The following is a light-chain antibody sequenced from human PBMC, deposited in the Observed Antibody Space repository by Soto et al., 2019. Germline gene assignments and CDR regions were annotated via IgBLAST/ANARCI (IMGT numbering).Light chain of an antibody. V-gene: IGLV2-8*01. CDR2: EVS. Sequence: QPVLTQPPAAYGSTGQSVTISCTETSSDVGGYNYVSWYQQHPGKAPKLMIYEVSKRPSGVPDRFSGSKSGNTASLTVSGLQAEDEADYYCSSYAGSNNSLYVFGTGTKVTVL. CDR1: SSDVGGYNY. CDR3: SSYAGSNNSLYV. J-gene: IGLJ1*01.